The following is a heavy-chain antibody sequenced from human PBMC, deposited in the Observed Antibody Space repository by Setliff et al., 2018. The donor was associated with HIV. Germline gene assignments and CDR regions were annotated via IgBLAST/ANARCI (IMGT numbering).Heavy chain of an antibody. Sequence: SETLSLTCAVSGYSISSGYFWGWIRQPPGKGLEWIGSIYHSGSTNYNPSLKSRVAISVDTSKNQFSVKLSSVTAADTAVYYCARGRHYSSSAPFAIDFWGQGMLVTVSS. V-gene: IGHV4-38-2*01. CDR3: ARGRHYSSSAPFAIDF. CDR2: IYHSGST. CDR1: GYSISSGYF. J-gene: IGHJ4*02. D-gene: IGHD6-6*01.